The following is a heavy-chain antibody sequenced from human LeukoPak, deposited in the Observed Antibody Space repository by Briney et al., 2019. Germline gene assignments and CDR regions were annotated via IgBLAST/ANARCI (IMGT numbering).Heavy chain of an antibody. D-gene: IGHD6-13*01. CDR3: ASSSFGIAAAGTLDY. CDR1: GFTVSSNY. V-gene: IGHV3-66*01. J-gene: IGHJ4*02. Sequence: GGSLRLSCAASGFTVSSNYMSWVRQAPGKGLEWVSVIYSGGSTYYADSVKGRFTISRDNSKNTLYLQMNSLRAEDTAVYYCASSSFGIAAAGTLDYWGQGTLVTVSS. CDR2: IYSGGST.